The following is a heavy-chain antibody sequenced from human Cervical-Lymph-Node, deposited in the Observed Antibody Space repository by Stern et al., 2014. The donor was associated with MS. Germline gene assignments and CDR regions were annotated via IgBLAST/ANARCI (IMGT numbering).Heavy chain of an antibody. CDR3: ARELGYYDSSGFPAPFDY. CDR1: GFTFSSYS. Sequence: EMQLVESGGGLVKPGGSLRLSCAASGFTFSSYSMNWVRQAPGQGLEWVSSISSSSSYIYYADSVKGRFTISRDNAKNSLYLQMNSLRAEDTAVYYCARELGYYDSSGFPAPFDYWGQGTLVTVSS. CDR2: ISSSSSYI. V-gene: IGHV3-21*01. D-gene: IGHD3-22*01. J-gene: IGHJ4*02.